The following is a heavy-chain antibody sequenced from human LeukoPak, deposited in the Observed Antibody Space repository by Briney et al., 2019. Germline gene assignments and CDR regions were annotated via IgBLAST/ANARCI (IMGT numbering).Heavy chain of an antibody. CDR1: GFTFSNYD. J-gene: IGHJ4*02. V-gene: IGHV3-23*01. CDR2: ISGGGPST. CDR3: AKATIFGVVTHGSYFDY. Sequence: GGSLRLSCVASGFTFSNYDMSWVRQAPGKGLEWVSLISGGGPSTYYTDSVKGRFTISRDNSKNTLFLQMNSLRAEDTAVYYCAKATIFGVVTHGSYFDYWGQGTLVTVSS. D-gene: IGHD3-3*01.